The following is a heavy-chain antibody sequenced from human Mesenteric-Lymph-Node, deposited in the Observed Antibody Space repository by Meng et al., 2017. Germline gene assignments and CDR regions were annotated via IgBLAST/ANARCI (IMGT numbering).Heavy chain of an antibody. V-gene: IGHV5-51*01. Sequence: KVSCKGSGFTFTSYWIGWVRQMPGQGLEWMGIISPGDSVTRYSPSFQGQVTMSVDKSITTAYLQWSSLKASDTAMYYCARVYYYDSSAYYPFEYWGQGTLVTVSS. CDR3: ARVYYYDSSAYYPFEY. CDR1: GFTFTSYW. CDR2: ISPGDSVT. D-gene: IGHD3-22*01. J-gene: IGHJ4*02.